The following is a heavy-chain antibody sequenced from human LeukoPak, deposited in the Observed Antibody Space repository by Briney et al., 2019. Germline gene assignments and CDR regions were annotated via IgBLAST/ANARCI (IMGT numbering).Heavy chain of an antibody. J-gene: IGHJ3*02. CDR1: GGSISSGDYY. CDR3: GRDPVPVSPHAFDI. Sequence: SETLSLTCTVSGGSISSGDYYWSWIRQPPGKGLEWIGYIYYSGSTYYNPSLKSRVTISVDTSKNQFSLKPSSVTAADTAVYYCGRDPVPVSPHAFDIWGQGTMVTVSS. D-gene: IGHD2-2*01. CDR2: IYYSGST. V-gene: IGHV4-30-4*08.